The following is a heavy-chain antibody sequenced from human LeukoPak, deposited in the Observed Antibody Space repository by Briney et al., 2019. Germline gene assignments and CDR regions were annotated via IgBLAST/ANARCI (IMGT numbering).Heavy chain of an antibody. Sequence: GGSLRLSCAASGFTLSNAWMSWVRQAPGKGLECVGRIRSKTEGGTSEYAARVKGRFTISTDDTKNTQYLQMYSLKTEDTAVYYCTKYYYDSSGFYCHYDYWGQGTLVSVSS. CDR2: IRSKTEGGTS. V-gene: IGHV3-15*01. D-gene: IGHD3-22*01. CDR1: GFTLSNAW. J-gene: IGHJ4*02. CDR3: TKYYYDSSGFYCHYDY.